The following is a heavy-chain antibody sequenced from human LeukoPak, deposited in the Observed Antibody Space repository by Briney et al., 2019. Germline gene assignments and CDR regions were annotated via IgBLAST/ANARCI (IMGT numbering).Heavy chain of an antibody. CDR2: ISAYNGNT. CDR3: ARDYYDSSGYYFDY. CDR1: GYTFTSYG. J-gene: IGHJ4*02. V-gene: IGHV1-18*01. Sequence: ASVEVSCKASGYTFTSYGISWVRQAPGQGLEWMGWISAYNGNTNYAQKLQGRVTMTTDTSTSTAYMELRSLRSDDTAVYYCARDYYDSSGYYFDYWGQGTLVTVSS. D-gene: IGHD3-22*01.